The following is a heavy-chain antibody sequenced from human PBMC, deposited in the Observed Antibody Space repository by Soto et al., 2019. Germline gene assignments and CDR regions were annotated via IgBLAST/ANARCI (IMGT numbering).Heavy chain of an antibody. CDR2: IKSRHDGGTT. J-gene: IGHJ4*02. CDR1: GLIFEHAW. D-gene: IGHD3-16*01. Sequence: EVRLAESGGGLIKPGGSVRLSCVASGLIFEHAWMHWVRQAPGKGLEWLGRIKSRHDGGTTDYAAHVKGRVTISRDDSKNTAYLQISGLQTEDTGVYFCNTFWGEEGGPPRHVDYWGQGTLVTVSS. V-gene: IGHV3-15*07. CDR3: NTFWGEEGGPPRHVDY.